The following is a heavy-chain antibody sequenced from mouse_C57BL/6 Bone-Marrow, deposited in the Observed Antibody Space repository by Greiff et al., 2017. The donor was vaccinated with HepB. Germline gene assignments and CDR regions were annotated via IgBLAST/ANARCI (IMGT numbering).Heavy chain of an antibody. CDR2: INSDGGST. Sequence: EVKLMESGGGLVQPGESLKLSCESNEYEFPSHDMSWVRKTPEKRLELVAAINSDGGSTYYPDTMERRFIISRDNTKKTLYQQMSSLRSEDTALYYCARNYDYDEGFAYWGQGTLVTVSA. J-gene: IGHJ3*01. V-gene: IGHV5-2*01. D-gene: IGHD2-4*01. CDR1: EYEFPSHD. CDR3: ARNYDYDEGFAY.